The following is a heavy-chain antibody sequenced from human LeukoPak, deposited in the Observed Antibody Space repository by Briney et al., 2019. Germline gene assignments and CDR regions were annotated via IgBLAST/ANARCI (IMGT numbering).Heavy chain of an antibody. CDR2: TYYRSKWYN. V-gene: IGHV6-1*01. CDR1: GDSVSSNDGA. Sequence: SQTLSLTCGISGDSVSSNDGAWNWIRQSPSRGLEWLGRTYYRSKWYNDYAVSVKSRITINPDTSKNQFSLQLNSVTPEDTAVYYCAREEAVAGGNDYWGQGTLVTVSS. CDR3: AREEAVAGGNDY. D-gene: IGHD6-19*01. J-gene: IGHJ4*02.